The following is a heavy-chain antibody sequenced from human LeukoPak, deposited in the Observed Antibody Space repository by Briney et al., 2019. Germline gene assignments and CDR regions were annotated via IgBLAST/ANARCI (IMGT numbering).Heavy chain of an antibody. CDR3: ARRGYCSSTSCYLPFAY. V-gene: IGHV4-34*01. Sequence: SETLSLTCAVYGGSFSGYYWSWIRQPPGKGLEWIGEINHSGSTNYNPSLKSRVTISVDTSKNQFSLKLSSVTAADTAVYYCARRGYCSSTSCYLPFAYWGQGTLVTVSS. D-gene: IGHD2-2*01. CDR2: INHSGST. J-gene: IGHJ4*02. CDR1: GGSFSGYY.